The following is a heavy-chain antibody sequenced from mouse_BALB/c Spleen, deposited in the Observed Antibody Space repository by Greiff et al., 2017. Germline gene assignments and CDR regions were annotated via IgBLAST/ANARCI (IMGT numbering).Heavy chain of an antibody. CDR3: ARGGLMDY. V-gene: IGHV1-9*01. Sequence: VKVVESGAELMKPGASVKISCKATGYTFSSYWIEWVKQRPGHGLEWIGEILPGSGSTNYNEKFKGKATFTADTSSNTAYMQLSSLTSEDSAVYYCARGGLMDYWGQGTSVTVSS. CDR1: GYTFSSYW. CDR2: ILPGSGST. J-gene: IGHJ4*01.